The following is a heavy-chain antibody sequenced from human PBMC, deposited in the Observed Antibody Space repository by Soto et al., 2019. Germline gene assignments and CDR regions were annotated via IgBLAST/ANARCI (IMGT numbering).Heavy chain of an antibody. D-gene: IGHD3-3*01. V-gene: IGHV3-33*01. Sequence: LRLSCAASGFTFSSYGMHWVRQAPGKGLEWVAVIWYDGSNKYYADSVKGRFTISRDNSKNTLYLQMNSLRAEDTAVYYCARDLNYDFWSGYYIDYWGQGTLVTVSS. CDR3: ARDLNYDFWSGYYIDY. CDR1: GFTFSSYG. J-gene: IGHJ4*02. CDR2: IWYDGSNK.